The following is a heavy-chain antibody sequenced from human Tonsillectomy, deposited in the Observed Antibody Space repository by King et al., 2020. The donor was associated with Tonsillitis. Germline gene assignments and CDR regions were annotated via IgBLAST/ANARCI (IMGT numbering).Heavy chain of an antibody. CDR3: ASATCSSTTCSRPEYFRK. J-gene: IGHJ1*01. CDR2: IHYSGST. V-gene: IGHV4-31*03. D-gene: IGHD2-2*01. Sequence: QLQESGPGLVKPSQTLSLTCIVSGGSIRSGGYYWSWIRQHPGKGPEWIGYIHYSGSTYYNPSLKSRITISVDTSKNQFSLNLRSVTAADTAVYYCASATCSSTTCSRPEYFRKWGQGTLVTVSS. CDR1: GGSIRSGGYY.